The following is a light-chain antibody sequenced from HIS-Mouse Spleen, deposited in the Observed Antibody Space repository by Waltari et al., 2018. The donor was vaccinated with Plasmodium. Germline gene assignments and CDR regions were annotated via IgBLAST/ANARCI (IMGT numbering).Light chain of an antibody. V-gene: IGKV1-6*01. CDR1: PGIRND. J-gene: IGKJ2*01. Sequence: AIQMTQSPSSLSASVGDSVTITCRASPGIRNDLGWYQQKPGKAPKLLISAASSLQSGVPSRFSGSGSGTDFTLTISSLQPEDFATYYCLQDYNYPYTFGQGTKLEIK. CDR3: LQDYNYPYT. CDR2: AAS.